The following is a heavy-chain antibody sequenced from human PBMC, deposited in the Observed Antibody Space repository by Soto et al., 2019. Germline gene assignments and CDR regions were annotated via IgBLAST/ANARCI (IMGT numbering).Heavy chain of an antibody. CDR1: GGSISSSSYY. D-gene: IGHD1-7*01. Sequence: QLQLQESGPGLVKPSETLSLTCTVSGGSISSSSYYWGWIRQPPGKGLEWIGSIYYSGSTYYNPSLKSRVTISVDTSKNQFSPKLSSVTAADTAVYYCARRTTFYFDYWGQGTLVTVSS. CDR2: IYYSGST. V-gene: IGHV4-39*01. J-gene: IGHJ4*02. CDR3: ARRTTFYFDY.